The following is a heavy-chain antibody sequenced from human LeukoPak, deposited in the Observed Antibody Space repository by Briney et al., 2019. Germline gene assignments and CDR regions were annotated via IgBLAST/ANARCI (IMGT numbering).Heavy chain of an antibody. CDR1: GGSISSYY. V-gene: IGHV4-59*01. D-gene: IGHD5-18*01. J-gene: IGHJ6*03. CDR3: ARTTEGGYTYNYFYYYMDV. CDR2: IYYSGST. Sequence: SETLSLTCTVSGGSISSYYWSWIRQPPGKGLEWTGYIYYSGSTNYNPSLKSRISISVDTSKNQFSLKLSSVTAADTAVYYCARTTEGGYTYNYFYYYMDVWGKGTTVTASS.